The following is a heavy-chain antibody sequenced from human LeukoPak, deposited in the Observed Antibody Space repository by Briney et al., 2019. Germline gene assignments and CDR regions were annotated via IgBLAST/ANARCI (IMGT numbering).Heavy chain of an antibody. D-gene: IGHD2-8*01. V-gene: IGHV1-2*02. J-gene: IGHJ4*02. Sequence: ASVKVSCKASGYTFTGYYMHWVRQAPGQGLEWMGWTNPNSGGTNYAQKFQGRVTMTRDTSISTAYMELSRLRSDDTAVYYCARVSGIVLMVYALGYWGQGTLVTVSS. CDR1: GYTFTGYY. CDR3: ARVSGIVLMVYALGY. CDR2: TNPNSGGT.